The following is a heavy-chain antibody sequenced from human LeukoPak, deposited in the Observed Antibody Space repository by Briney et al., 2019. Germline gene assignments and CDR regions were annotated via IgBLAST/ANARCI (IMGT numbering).Heavy chain of an antibody. CDR2: ISGVGDG. CDR1: GFAINSQA. Sequence: GGSLRLSCTASGFAINSQAMSWVRQAPGKGLAWVSAISGVGDGYYAESVKGRFTIFRDNSRNTVFPQLNRLRAEDTAVYYCANLYGDKDEKWGQGTLVTVSS. J-gene: IGHJ4*02. D-gene: IGHD4-17*01. V-gene: IGHV3-23*01. CDR3: ANLYGDKDEK.